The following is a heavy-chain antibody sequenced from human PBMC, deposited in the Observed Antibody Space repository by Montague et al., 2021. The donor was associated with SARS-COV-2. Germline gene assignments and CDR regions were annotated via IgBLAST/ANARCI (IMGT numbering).Heavy chain of an antibody. CDR3: ASRYDSSGYYVF. V-gene: IGHV4-59*08. Sequence: SETLSLTCTVSGGSISSYHWSWIRQPPGKGLEWIGYIYYTGSTNYNPSLRSRVTISVDTSKKQFSLKLNSVTAADTAVYYCASRYDSSGYYVFWGRGTLVTVSS. D-gene: IGHD3-22*01. J-gene: IGHJ4*02. CDR2: IYYTGST. CDR1: GGSISSYH.